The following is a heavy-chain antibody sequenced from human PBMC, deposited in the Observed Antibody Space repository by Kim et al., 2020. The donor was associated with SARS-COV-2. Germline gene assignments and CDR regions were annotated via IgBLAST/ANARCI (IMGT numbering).Heavy chain of an antibody. Sequence: YADSVKGRFTISRDNAKNSLYRQMNTLSAEDTALYFCVKVSSGSSYYGMNVWGRGTTVTVSS. J-gene: IGHJ6*02. D-gene: IGHD3-10*01. CDR3: VKVSSGSSYYGMNV. V-gene: IGHV3-9*01.